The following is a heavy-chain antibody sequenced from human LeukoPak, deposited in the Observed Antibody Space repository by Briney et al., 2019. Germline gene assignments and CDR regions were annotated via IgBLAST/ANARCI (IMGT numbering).Heavy chain of an antibody. V-gene: IGHV3-48*03. D-gene: IGHD1-26*01. J-gene: IGHJ6*03. CDR3: ARGLRSGSYHNYYYYYMDV. CDR1: GFTFSSYE. CDR2: ISSSGSTI. Sequence: PGGSLRLSCAASGFTFSSYEMNWVRQAPGKGLEWVSYISSSGSTIYYADSVKGRFTISRDNAKNSLYLQMNSLRAEDTAVYYCARGLRSGSYHNYYYYYMDVWGKGTTVTVSS.